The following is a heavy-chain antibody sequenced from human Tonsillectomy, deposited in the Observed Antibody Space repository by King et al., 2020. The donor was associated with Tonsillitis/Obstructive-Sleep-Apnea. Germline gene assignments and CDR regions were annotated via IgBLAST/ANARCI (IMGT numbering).Heavy chain of an antibody. CDR3: VCRYYYYGMDV. Sequence: VQLQQWGAGLLKPSETLSLTCAVYGGSFSGYYWNWIRQPPGKGLEWMGEINHSGSTNYNPSLKSRVTISVDTSKNQFSLKLSSVTAADTAVYYCVCRYYYYGMDVWGQGTTVTVSS. CDR1: GGSFSGYY. V-gene: IGHV4-34*01. CDR2: INHSGST. J-gene: IGHJ6*02.